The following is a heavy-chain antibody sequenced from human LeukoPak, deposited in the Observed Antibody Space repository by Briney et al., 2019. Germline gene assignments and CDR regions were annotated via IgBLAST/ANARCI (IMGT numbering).Heavy chain of an antibody. CDR2: INTNTGNP. D-gene: IGHD3-10*01. V-gene: IGHV7-4-1*02. CDR1: GYTFTNYA. J-gene: IGHJ5*02. Sequence: ASVKVSCKASGYTFTNYAINWVRQAPGQGLEWMGWINTNTGNPTYAQGFTGRFVFSLDTSVSTAYLQISSLKAEDTAVYYCALADSGSYYNVYWFDPWGQGTLVTVSS. CDR3: ALADSGSYYNVYWFDP.